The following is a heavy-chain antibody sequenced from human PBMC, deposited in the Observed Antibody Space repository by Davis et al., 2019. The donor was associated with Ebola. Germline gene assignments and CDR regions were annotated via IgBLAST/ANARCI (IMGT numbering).Heavy chain of an antibody. V-gene: IGHV4-34*01. D-gene: IGHD3-3*01. CDR1: GGSFSGYY. J-gene: IGHJ5*02. CDR2: INHSGST. CDR3: ARSHYDFWSGYYRRPGWFDP. Sequence: MPSETLSLTCAAYGGSFSGYYWSWIRQPPGKGLEWNGEINHSGSTNYNPSLKSRVTISVDTSKNQFSLKLSTVTAADTAVYYCARSHYDFWSGYYRRPGWFDPWGQGTLVTVSS.